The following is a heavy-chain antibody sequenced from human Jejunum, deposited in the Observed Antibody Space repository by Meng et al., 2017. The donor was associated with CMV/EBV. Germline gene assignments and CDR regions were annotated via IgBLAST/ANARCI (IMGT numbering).Heavy chain of an antibody. J-gene: IGHJ3*02. CDR1: DHY. CDR3: VRGCDRRARCSLSDAFDI. CDR2: IRSNPYGYAT. Sequence: DHYMGSVRQAPGTGLGLVARIRSNPYGYATKFAASVKGKFTISRDHSKNSLYLQMNSLKSEDTALYYCVRGCDRRARCSLSDAFDIWGQGTMVTVSS. V-gene: IGHV3-72*01. D-gene: IGHD3-10*02.